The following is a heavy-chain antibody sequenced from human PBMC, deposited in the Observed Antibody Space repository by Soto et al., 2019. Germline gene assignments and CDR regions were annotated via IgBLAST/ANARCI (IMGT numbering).Heavy chain of an antibody. D-gene: IGHD2-21*02. CDR1: GFTFGNYG. Sequence: EVQLLESGGGLVQPGGSLRLSCAASGFTFGNYGMNWVRQAPGKGLEWVSGISGGGGSTYYADSVKGRFTISRDPSKNTVFLEMTSLRAEDTAVYYCAKGFIVVVTFLRPDDAFDVWGQGTLVTVSS. V-gene: IGHV3-23*01. CDR3: AKGFIVVVTFLRPDDAFDV. CDR2: ISGGGGST. J-gene: IGHJ3*01.